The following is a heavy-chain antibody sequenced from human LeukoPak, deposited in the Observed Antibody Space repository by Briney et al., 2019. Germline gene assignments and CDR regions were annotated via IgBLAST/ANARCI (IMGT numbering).Heavy chain of an antibody. CDR2: INTDGSST. Sequence: GGSLRLSCAASGFTFSSYWMHWVRQAPGKGLVWVSRINTDGSSTTYADSVKGRFTISRDNAKNTLYLQMNSLTAEDTAVYYCARVPVLDEYGGNSPYWGQGTLVTVSS. CDR1: GFTFSSYW. V-gene: IGHV3-74*01. CDR3: ARVPVLDEYGGNSPY. J-gene: IGHJ4*02. D-gene: IGHD4-23*01.